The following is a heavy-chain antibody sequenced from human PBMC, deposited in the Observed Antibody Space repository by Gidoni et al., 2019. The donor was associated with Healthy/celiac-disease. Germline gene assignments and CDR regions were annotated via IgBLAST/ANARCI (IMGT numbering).Heavy chain of an antibody. J-gene: IGHJ5*02. CDR3: ARVYGDYVFWSGYSRLNWFDP. Sequence: QVQLQESGPGLVKPSETLSVTCTVAGGSISSNYWSWSRQPAGKGLEWIGRIYPSGSTNYNPSLKSRVTMSVATSKTHFSLQLRSVTAASTAVYYCARVYGDYVFWSGYSRLNWFDPWGQGTLVTVSS. CDR1: GGSISSNY. CDR2: IYPSGST. D-gene: IGHD3-3*01. V-gene: IGHV4-4*07.